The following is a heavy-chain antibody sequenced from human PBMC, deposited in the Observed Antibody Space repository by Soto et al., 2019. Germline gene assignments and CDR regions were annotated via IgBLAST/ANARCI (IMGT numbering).Heavy chain of an antibody. J-gene: IGHJ6*02. V-gene: IGHV1-46*01. Sequence: ASVKVSCKASGYTFTSYYMHWVRQAPGQGLERMGIINPSGGSTSYAQKFQGRVTMTRDTSTSTVYMELSSLRSEDTAVYYCAREDLGYCISTSCTPDYYYGMDVWGQGTTVTVSS. CDR2: INPSGGST. CDR3: AREDLGYCISTSCTPDYYYGMDV. D-gene: IGHD2-2*01. CDR1: GYTFTSYY.